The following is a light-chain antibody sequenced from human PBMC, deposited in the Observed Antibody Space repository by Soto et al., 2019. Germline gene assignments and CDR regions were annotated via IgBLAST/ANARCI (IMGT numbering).Light chain of an antibody. CDR1: SSDVGSYNL. CDR3: CSFEGKSIYV. Sequence: QSVLTQPASVSGSPGQSITISCTGTSSDVGSYNLVSWYQQHPGKAPKLMIYEGSKRPSGVSNRFSGSKSGNTASLTISGLQAEDEADYYCCSFEGKSIYVFEPGAKVTVL. CDR2: EGS. V-gene: IGLV2-23*01. J-gene: IGLJ1*01.